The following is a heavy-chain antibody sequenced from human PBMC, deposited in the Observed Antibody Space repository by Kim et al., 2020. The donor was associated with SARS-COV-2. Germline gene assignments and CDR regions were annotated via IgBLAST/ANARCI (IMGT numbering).Heavy chain of an antibody. D-gene: IGHD3-3*02. V-gene: IGHV4-39*01. CDR2: IYYSGST. CDR1: GGSISSSSYY. CDR3: ARQSFLPIQGY. J-gene: IGHJ4*02. Sequence: SETLSLTCTVPGGSISSSSYYWDWIRQPPGKGLEWVGNIYYSGSTYYNPSLKSRVTISVDTSKNQLSLRLTSVTAADTAVYYCARQSFLPIQGYWGQGTLVTVSS.